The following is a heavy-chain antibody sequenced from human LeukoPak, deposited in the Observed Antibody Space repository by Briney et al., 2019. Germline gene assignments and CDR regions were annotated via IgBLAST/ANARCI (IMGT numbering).Heavy chain of an antibody. CDR2: IYGGGST. J-gene: IGHJ4*02. D-gene: IGHD3-22*01. CDR3: ARAQFYHDSSTYGPDY. Sequence: GGSLRLSCAASGFTVSSNYMSWVRQAPGKGLEWVSVIYGGGSTYYADSVKGRFSISRDTSKNAVYVQMNSLRAEDTAVYYCARAQFYHDSSTYGPDYWGQGTLVTVSS. CDR1: GFTVSSNY. V-gene: IGHV3-53*01.